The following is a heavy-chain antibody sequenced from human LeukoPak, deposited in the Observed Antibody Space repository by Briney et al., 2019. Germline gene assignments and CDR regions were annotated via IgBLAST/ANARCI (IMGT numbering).Heavy chain of an antibody. V-gene: IGHV4-39*01. CDR1: GGSISSSSYY. Sequence: PSEALSLTCTVYGGSISSSSYYWGWIRQPPGKGLERIGSIYYSGSTYYNPSLKSRVTISVDTSKNQFSLKLSSVTAADTAVYYCARYCSGGSCFNQIGRGDDYWGQGTLVTVSS. CDR2: IYYSGST. CDR3: ARYCSGGSCFNQIGRGDDY. D-gene: IGHD2-15*01. J-gene: IGHJ4*02.